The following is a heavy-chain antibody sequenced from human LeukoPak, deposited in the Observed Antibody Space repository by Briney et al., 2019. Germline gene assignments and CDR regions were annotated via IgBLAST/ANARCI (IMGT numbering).Heavy chain of an antibody. D-gene: IGHD2-2*01. CDR3: ARDSRGSTSRWVEYYYGMDV. Sequence: ASVKVSCKASGYTFTSYGISWVRQAPGQGLEWMGWISAYNGNTNYAQKLQGRVTMTTDTSTSTAYMELRSLRSDDTAVYYCARDSRGSTSRWVEYYYGMDVWGQGTTVTVSS. J-gene: IGHJ6*02. CDR2: ISAYNGNT. CDR1: GYTFTSYG. V-gene: IGHV1-18*01.